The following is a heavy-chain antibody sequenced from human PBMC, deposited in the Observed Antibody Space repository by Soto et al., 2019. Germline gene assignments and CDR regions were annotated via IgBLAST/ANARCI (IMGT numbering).Heavy chain of an antibody. CDR3: TRDASRDSSARGWFDP. CDR1: GFTFRSFT. J-gene: IGHJ5*02. Sequence: LRLSCAASGFTFRSFTMNWVRQAPGKGLEWVSTISSNSAYIYYTDALRGRFTVSRDNAKNSLHLQMNSLRAEDTAVYYCTRDASRDSSARGWFDPWGPGTLVTVSS. CDR2: ISSNSAYI. D-gene: IGHD6-13*01. V-gene: IGHV3-21*01.